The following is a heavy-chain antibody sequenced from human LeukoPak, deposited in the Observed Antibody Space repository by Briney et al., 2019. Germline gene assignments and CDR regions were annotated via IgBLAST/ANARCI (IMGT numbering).Heavy chain of an antibody. D-gene: IGHD2-15*01. CDR3: AKATQYCSGGSCYSFDY. V-gene: IGHV3-23*01. Sequence: PGGSLRLSCAASGFTFGNYWMHWVRQAPGKGLEWVLAISGSGGSTYYADSVKGRFTISRDNFKNTLYLQMNSLRAEDTAVYYCAKATQYCSGGSCYSFDYWGQGTLVTVSS. J-gene: IGHJ4*02. CDR1: GFTFGNYW. CDR2: ISGSGGST.